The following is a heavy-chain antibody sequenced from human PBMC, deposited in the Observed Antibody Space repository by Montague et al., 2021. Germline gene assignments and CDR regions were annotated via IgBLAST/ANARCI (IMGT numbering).Heavy chain of an antibody. CDR2: IFYSGNT. D-gene: IGHD3-22*01. CDR1: GGSISSGGYY. Sequence: TLSLTCTVSGGSISSGGYYWSWIRQLPGKGLEWIGYIFYSGNTYYNPSLKSRVTISVDTSKNQFSLKLSSVTAADTAVYYCARQGFYESGGFFIWGLGTLVTVSS. V-gene: IGHV4-31*03. J-gene: IGHJ4*02. CDR3: ARQGFYESGGFFI.